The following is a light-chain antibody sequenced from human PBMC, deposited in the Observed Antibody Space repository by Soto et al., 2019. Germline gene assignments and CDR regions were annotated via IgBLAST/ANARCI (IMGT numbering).Light chain of an antibody. CDR1: QSVGRW. Sequence: DIQMTQSPSTLSASVGDSVTITCRASQSVGRWLAWYQQKPGKAPEVLIYKASTLQYGVPSRFSGSGSGTEFTLTISSLQPDDFATYYCQQYDSYSPFGQGTKV. CDR3: QQYDSYSP. V-gene: IGKV1-5*03. J-gene: IGKJ1*01. CDR2: KAS.